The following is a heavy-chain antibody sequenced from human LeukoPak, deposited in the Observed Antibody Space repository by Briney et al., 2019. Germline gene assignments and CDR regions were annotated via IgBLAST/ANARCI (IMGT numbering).Heavy chain of an antibody. CDR1: GFTFSNCW. J-gene: IGHJ5*02. CDR3: ARASDPWLQLT. Sequence: GGSLRLSCAASGFTFSNCWMIWVRQAPGKGLEWVGNIKQDGSEKRYADSVRGRFSISRDNAQTSLYLQMNSLRAEDTAVYYCARASDPWLQLTWGQGTLVPVSS. V-gene: IGHV3-7*05. D-gene: IGHD5-24*01. CDR2: IKQDGSEK.